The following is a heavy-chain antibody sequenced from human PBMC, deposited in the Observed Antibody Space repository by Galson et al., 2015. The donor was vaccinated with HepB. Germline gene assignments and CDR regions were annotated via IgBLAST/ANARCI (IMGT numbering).Heavy chain of an antibody. D-gene: IGHD3-22*01. CDR1: GFTFGSYA. CDR2: ISYDGSNK. Sequence: SLRLSCAASGFTFGSYAMHWVRQAPGKGLEWVAVISYDGSNKNYADSVNGRYTISRDNSKNTLYLQVNGLQADDTAVYYCARAGYKANGGYSHYWGRGTLVTVSS. J-gene: IGHJ4*02. V-gene: IGHV3-30-3*01. CDR3: ARAGYKANGGYSHY.